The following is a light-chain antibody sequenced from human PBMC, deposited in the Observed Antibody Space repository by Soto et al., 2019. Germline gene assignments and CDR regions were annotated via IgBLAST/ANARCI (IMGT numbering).Light chain of an antibody. V-gene: IGLV2-14*01. CDR2: DVS. CDR1: SSVVVGYNY. Sequence: QSVLTQPASVSGSPGQSITISCTGTSSVVVGYNYVSWYQQHPGKAPKLMICDVSNRPSGVSNRFSGSKSGNTASLTISGLQAEDEADYYCSSYTSSSTVVFGGGTKVTVL. CDR3: SSYTSSSTVV. J-gene: IGLJ2*01.